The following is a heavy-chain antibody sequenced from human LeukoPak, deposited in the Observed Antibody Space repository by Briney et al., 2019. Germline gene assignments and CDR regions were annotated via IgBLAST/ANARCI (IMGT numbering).Heavy chain of an antibody. D-gene: IGHD3-22*01. CDR2: ISSSGSTI. CDR1: GFTFSDYY. CDR3: ARERYYYDSSGYKGPLYFDY. V-gene: IGHV3-11*04. Sequence: PGGSLRLSCAASGFTFSDYYMSWIRQAPGKGLEWVSYISSSGSTIYYADSVKGRFTISRDNAKNSLYLQMNSLRAEDTAVYYCARERYYYDSSGYKGPLYFDYWGQGTLVTVSS. J-gene: IGHJ4*02.